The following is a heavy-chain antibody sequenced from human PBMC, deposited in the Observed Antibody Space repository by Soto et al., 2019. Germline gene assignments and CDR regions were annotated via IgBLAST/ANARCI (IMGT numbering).Heavy chain of an antibody. CDR2: INPNSGGT. J-gene: IGHJ4*02. Sequence: EASVKVSCKASGYTFTGYYMHWVRQAPGQGLEWMGWINPNSGGTNYAQKFQGRVTMTRDTSISTAYMELSRLRSDDTAVYYCARAGGYGLYYFDYWGQGTLVTVSS. CDR3: ARAGGYGLYYFDY. V-gene: IGHV1-2*02. CDR1: GYTFTGYY. D-gene: IGHD5-12*01.